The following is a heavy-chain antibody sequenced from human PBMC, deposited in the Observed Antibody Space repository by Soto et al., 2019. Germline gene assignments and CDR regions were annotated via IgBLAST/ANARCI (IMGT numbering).Heavy chain of an antibody. D-gene: IGHD2-2*01. CDR1: GYTFTSYY. CDR2: INPSGGST. Sequence: ASVKVSCKASGYTFTSYYMHWVRQAPGQGLEWMGIINPSGGSTSYAQKFQGRVTMTRDTSTSTVYMELSSLRSEDTAVYYCAREVLFDCSSTSCYVRPKDYYYYMDVWGKGTTVTVSS. V-gene: IGHV1-46*03. CDR3: AREVLFDCSSTSCYVRPKDYYYYMDV. J-gene: IGHJ6*03.